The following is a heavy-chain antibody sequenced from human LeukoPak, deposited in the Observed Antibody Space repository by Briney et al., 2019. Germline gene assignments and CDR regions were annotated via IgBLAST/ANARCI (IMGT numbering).Heavy chain of an antibody. J-gene: IGHJ6*03. V-gene: IGHV1-8*03. D-gene: IGHD2-2*01. CDR1: GYTFTSYD. Sequence: GASVKVSCKASGYTFTSYDINLVRQATGQGLEWMGWMNPNSGNTGYAQKFQGRVTITRNTSISTAYMELSSLRSEDTAVYYCARADVVVVVPAASYYYYYMDVWGKGTTVTVSS. CDR3: ARADVVVVVPAASYYYYYMDV. CDR2: MNPNSGNT.